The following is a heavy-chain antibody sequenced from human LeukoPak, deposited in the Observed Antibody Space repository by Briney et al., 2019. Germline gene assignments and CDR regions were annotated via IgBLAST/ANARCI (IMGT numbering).Heavy chain of an antibody. V-gene: IGHV3-48*02. Sequence: GGSLRLSCAASGFTFSGYVMNWVRQAPGKGLEWVSYISSSSSMIYYADSVKGRFTISRDNAKNSLYLQMKSLRDEDTAIYYCARDYGDLPARVPYFDYWGQGTLVTVSS. CDR3: ARDYGDLPARVPYFDY. D-gene: IGHD4-17*01. J-gene: IGHJ4*02. CDR1: GFTFSGYV. CDR2: ISSSSSMI.